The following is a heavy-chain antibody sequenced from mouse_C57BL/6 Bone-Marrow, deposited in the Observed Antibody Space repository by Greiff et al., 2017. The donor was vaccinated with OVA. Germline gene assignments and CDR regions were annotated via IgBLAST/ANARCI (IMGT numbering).Heavy chain of an antibody. CDR3: ARWITTVVARDY. CDR1: GYTFTSYW. CDR2: IYPGSGST. V-gene: IGHV1-55*01. J-gene: IGHJ2*01. Sequence: VQLQQPGAELVKPGASVKMSCKASGYTFTSYWITWVKQRPGQGLEWIGDIYPGSGSTNYNEKFKSKATLTVDTSSSTAYMQLSRLTSKDSAVYYCARWITTVVARDYWGQGTTLTVSS. D-gene: IGHD1-1*01.